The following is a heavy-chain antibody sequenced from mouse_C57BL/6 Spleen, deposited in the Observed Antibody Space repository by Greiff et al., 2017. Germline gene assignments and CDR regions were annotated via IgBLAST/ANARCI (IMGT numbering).Heavy chain of an antibody. V-gene: IGHV2-2*01. CDR1: GFSLTSYG. D-gene: IGHD4-1*01. CDR2: IWSGGST. CDR3: ARELGLLYYFDD. Sequence: VKVEESGPGLVQPSQSLSITCTVSGFSLTSYGVHWVRQSPGKGLEWLGVIWSGGSTDYNAAFISRLSISKDNSKSQVFFQMNSLQADDTAIYYCARELGLLYYFDDWGQGTTLTVSS. J-gene: IGHJ2*01.